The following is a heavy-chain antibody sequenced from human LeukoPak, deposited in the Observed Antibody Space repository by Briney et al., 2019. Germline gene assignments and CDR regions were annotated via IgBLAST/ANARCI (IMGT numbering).Heavy chain of an antibody. D-gene: IGHD6-13*01. Sequence: SETLSLTCSVSGASISSYYWSWIRQPPGKGLEWIGYIYYSGSTHYNPSLKSRVTISVDTSKNQFSLKLSSVTAADTAVYYCASGPYPAAGTDHQFDYWGQGTLVTVSS. CDR1: GASISSYY. CDR2: IYYSGST. J-gene: IGHJ4*02. V-gene: IGHV4-59*01. CDR3: ASGPYPAAGTDHQFDY.